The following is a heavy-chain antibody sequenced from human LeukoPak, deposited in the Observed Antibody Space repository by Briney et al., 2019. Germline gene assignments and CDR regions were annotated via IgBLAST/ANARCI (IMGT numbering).Heavy chain of an antibody. CDR2: INPSGGST. J-gene: IGHJ4*02. CDR1: GYTFTSYY. Sequence: ASVKVSCKASGYTFTSYYMHWVRQAPGQGLEWMGIINPSGGSTSYAQKFQGRVTITRDTSASTGYMELSSLRSEDTAVYYCARGSYRYTNDYWGQGTLVTVSS. D-gene: IGHD3-16*02. V-gene: IGHV1-46*01. CDR3: ARGSYRYTNDY.